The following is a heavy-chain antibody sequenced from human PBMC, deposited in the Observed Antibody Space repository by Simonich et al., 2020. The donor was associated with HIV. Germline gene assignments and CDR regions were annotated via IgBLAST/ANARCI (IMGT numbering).Heavy chain of an antibody. D-gene: IGHD6-6*01. CDR3: ASPRMVAARPFDY. J-gene: IGHJ4*02. CDR1: GGSFSGYY. V-gene: IGHV4-34*01. Sequence: QVQLQQWGAGLLKPSETLSLTCAVYGGSFSGYYRSWIRQPPGKGLEWIGEINHSGSTNYNPSLKSRVTISVDTSKNQFSLKLSSVTAADTAVYYCASPRMVAARPFDYWGQGTLVTVSS. CDR2: INHSGST.